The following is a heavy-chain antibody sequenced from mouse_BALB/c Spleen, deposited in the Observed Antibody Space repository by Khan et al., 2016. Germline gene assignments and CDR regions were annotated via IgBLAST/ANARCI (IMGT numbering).Heavy chain of an antibody. CDR3: ARGRNWYFDV. J-gene: IGHJ1*01. V-gene: IGHV1S132*01. CDR1: GYTFTSYW. CDR2: IFPGTGTT. Sequence: QVQLKESGAELVKPGASVTLSCKTSGYTFTSYWIQWVKQRPGQGLGWIGEIFPGTGTTYYNEKFKGKATLTIDTSSSTAYMQLSSLTSEDSAVYFCARGRNWYFDVWGAGTTVTVSS.